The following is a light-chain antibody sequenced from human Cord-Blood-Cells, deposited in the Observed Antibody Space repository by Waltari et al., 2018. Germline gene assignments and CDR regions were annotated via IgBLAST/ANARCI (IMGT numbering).Light chain of an antibody. J-gene: IGKJ4*02. CDR3: QQYDNLPLT. V-gene: IGKV1-33*01. CDR2: DAS. CDR1: QDISNY. Sequence: DIQMTQSPSSLSAPVGDRVTITCQASQDISNYLSWYQQKPGKAPKLLIYDASSLETWGPSRCSGSGSGTDCTVTSSSLQPEDIATYYCQQYDNLPLTFGGGTKVEIK.